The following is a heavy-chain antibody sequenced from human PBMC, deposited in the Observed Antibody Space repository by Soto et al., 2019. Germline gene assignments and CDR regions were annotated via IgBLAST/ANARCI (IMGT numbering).Heavy chain of an antibody. V-gene: IGHV1-3*01. J-gene: IGHJ6*02. D-gene: IGHD3-3*01. CDR2: INAGNGNT. Sequence: GASVKVSCKASGYTFTSYAMHWVRQAPGQRLEWMGWINAGNGNTKYSQKFQGRVTITRDTSASTAYMELSSLRSEDTAVYYCAREYDFPNPSDYYYYGMDVWGQGTTVTVSS. CDR1: GYTFTSYA. CDR3: AREYDFPNPSDYYYYGMDV.